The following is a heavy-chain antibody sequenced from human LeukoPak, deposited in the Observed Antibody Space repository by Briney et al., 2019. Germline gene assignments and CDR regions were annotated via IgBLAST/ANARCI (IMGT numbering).Heavy chain of an antibody. CDR1: GGSISSYY. D-gene: IGHD1-26*01. CDR3: ARDSSYGPRAFDI. V-gene: IGHV4-59*01. CDR2: IYYSGST. J-gene: IGHJ3*02. Sequence: SETLPLTCTVSGGSISSYYWSWIRQPPGKGLEWIGYIYYSGSTNYNPSLKSRVTISVDTSKNQFSLKLSSVTAADTAVYYCARDSSYGPRAFDIWGQGTMVTVSS.